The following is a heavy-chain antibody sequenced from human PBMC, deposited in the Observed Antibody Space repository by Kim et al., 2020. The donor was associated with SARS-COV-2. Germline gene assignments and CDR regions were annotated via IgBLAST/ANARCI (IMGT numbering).Heavy chain of an antibody. CDR3: ATDTNRRMVRGVNWFDP. D-gene: IGHD3-10*01. CDR1: GYTLTELS. V-gene: IGHV1-24*01. J-gene: IGHJ5*01. Sequence: ASVKVSCKVSGYTLTELSMHWVRQAPGIGLEWMGGFDPEDGETIYAQKFQGRVTMTEDTSTDTAYMELSSLRSEDTAVYYCATDTNRRMVRGVNWFDPWGQGTLVTDSS. CDR2: FDPEDGET.